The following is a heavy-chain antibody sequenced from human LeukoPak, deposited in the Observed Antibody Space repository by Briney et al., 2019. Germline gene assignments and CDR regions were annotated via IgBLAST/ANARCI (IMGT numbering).Heavy chain of an antibody. J-gene: IGHJ5*02. CDR2: MYYSGTT. CDR3: ARHRYRSGSDWIDP. Sequence: SETLSLTCTVSGGSISSSSYYWGWIRQPPGKGLEWIGSMYYSGTTYYNPSLKSRVTISVDTSKNQFSLKLRSVTAADTAVYYCARHRYRSGSDWIDPWGQGTLVTVSS. CDR1: GGSISSSSYY. D-gene: IGHD1-26*01. V-gene: IGHV4-39*01.